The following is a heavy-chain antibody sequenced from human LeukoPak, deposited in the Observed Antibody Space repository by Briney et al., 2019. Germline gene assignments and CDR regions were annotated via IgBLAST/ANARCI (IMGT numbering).Heavy chain of an antibody. CDR1: GYTFTSYG. CDR3: ATGKYYDILTGYYEDLRY. D-gene: IGHD3-9*01. CDR2: ISAYNGNT. V-gene: IGHV1-18*01. J-gene: IGHJ4*02. Sequence: ASVKVSYKASGYTFTSYGISWVRQAPGQGLEWMGWISAYNGNTNYAQKLQGRVTMTTDTSTSTAYMELRSLRSDDTAVYYCATGKYYDILTGYYEDLRYWGQGTLVTVSS.